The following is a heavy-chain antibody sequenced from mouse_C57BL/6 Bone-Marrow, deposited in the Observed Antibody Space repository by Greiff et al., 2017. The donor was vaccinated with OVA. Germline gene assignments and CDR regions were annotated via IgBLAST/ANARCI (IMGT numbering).Heavy chain of an antibody. J-gene: IGHJ4*01. CDR2: IYPGSGST. Sequence: VQLQQSGAELVKPGASVKMSCKASGYTFTSYWITWVKQRPGQGLAWIGDIYPGSGSTNYNEKFKSKATLTVDTSSSTAYMQLSSLTSEDCAVYYCAIGVARASSGYVGYAMDYGGQGTSVTASS. CDR3: AIGVARASSGYVGYAMDY. D-gene: IGHD3-2*02. CDR1: GYTFTSYW. V-gene: IGHV1-55*01.